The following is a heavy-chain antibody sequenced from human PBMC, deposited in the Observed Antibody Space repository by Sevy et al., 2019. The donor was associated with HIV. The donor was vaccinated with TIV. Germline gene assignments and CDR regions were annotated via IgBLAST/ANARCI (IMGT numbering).Heavy chain of an antibody. V-gene: IGHV3-48*02. CDR3: ARGYTGYDVGPLDY. CDR2: ISSSSTTI. J-gene: IGHJ4*02. CDR1: GFTFSSYS. Sequence: GESLKISCAASGFTFSSYSMNWVRQAPGKGPEWVSYISSSSTTIYYADSVKGRFTISRDNAKNSLYLQMNSLRDEDTAVYYCARGYTGYDVGPLDYWGQGTLVTVSS. D-gene: IGHD5-12*01.